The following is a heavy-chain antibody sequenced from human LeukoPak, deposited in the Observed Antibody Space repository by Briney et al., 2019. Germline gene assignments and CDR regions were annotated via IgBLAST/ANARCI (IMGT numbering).Heavy chain of an antibody. D-gene: IGHD1-1*01. CDR3: ARDTTGTTGTTGECDY. Sequence: GASVKVSCKASGGTFSSYTISWVRQAPGQGLEWMGRIIPILGIANYAQKFQGRVTITADKSTSTAYMELSSLRSEDTAVHYCARDTTGTTGTTGECDYWGQGTLVAVSS. J-gene: IGHJ4*02. CDR2: IIPILGIA. CDR1: GGTFSSYT. V-gene: IGHV1-69*04.